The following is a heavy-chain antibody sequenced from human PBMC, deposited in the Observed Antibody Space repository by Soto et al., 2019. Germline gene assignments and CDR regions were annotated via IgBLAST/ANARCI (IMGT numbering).Heavy chain of an antibody. Sequence: SETLSLTCTVSGDSISSYYCSWIRQPPGTGLEWIGYIYYSGTTNYNPSLKSRVAISVDTSKNQFSLKLNSATAADTAVYYCARDRVMLTFGGASEEWGIDSWGPGTLVTVSS. D-gene: IGHD3-16*01. CDR3: ARDRVMLTFGGASEEWGIDS. CDR1: GDSISSYY. CDR2: IYYSGTT. V-gene: IGHV4-59*12. J-gene: IGHJ4*02.